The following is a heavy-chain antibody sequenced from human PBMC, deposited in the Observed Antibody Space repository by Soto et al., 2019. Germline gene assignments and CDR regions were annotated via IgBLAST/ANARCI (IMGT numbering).Heavy chain of an antibody. Sequence: SETLSLTCAVYGGSLSGYYWSWIRQPPGKGLEWLGEINHSGITDYNPSLKSRITISIDPSKKQFSLKLNSVTAADTAVYYCAIGPRMWLAGGGYWGQGTQVTVSS. CDR1: GGSLSGYY. V-gene: IGHV4-34*01. CDR3: AIGPRMWLAGGGY. CDR2: INHSGIT. J-gene: IGHJ4*02. D-gene: IGHD6-19*01.